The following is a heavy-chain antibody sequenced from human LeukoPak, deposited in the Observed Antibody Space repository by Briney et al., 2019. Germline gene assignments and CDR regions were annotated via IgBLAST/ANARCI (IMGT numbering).Heavy chain of an antibody. Sequence: GASVKVSCKISGYTLSELSMHWVRQAPGKGLEWMGGFDPENGETIHAQEFQGRVTMTADTSTDTAYMELRSLRSEDTAMYFCAGGEKYGDSFCFDYWGQGTLVTVSS. V-gene: IGHV1-24*01. CDR2: FDPENGET. J-gene: IGHJ4*02. CDR3: AGGEKYGDSFCFDY. CDR1: GYTLSELS. D-gene: IGHD4-17*01.